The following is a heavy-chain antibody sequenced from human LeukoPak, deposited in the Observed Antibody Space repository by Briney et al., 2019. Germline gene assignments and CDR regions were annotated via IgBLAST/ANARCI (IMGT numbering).Heavy chain of an antibody. CDR1: GYSISSGYY. CDR3: ARREVRGVMNSNWFDP. J-gene: IGHJ5*02. D-gene: IGHD3-10*01. Sequence: KSSETLSLTCTVSGYSISSGYYWGWIRQPPGKGLEWIGSIYHSGSTYYNPSLKSRVTISVDTSKNQFSLKLSSVTAADTAVYYCARREVRGVMNSNWFDPWGQGTLVTVSS. CDR2: IYHSGST. V-gene: IGHV4-38-2*02.